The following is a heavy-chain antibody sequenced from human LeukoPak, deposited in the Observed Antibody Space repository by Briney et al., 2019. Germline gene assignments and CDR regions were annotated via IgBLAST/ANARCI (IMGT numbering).Heavy chain of an antibody. V-gene: IGHV3-33*01. D-gene: IGHD3-16*02. CDR1: GFTFSDYG. J-gene: IGHJ4*02. CDR2: IWYDGRNQ. Sequence: GRSLRLSCAASGFTFSDYGMHWVRQAPGKGLEWVAVIWYDGRNQWYADSVKGRFTISRDNSQNTLYLQMNSLRAEDTAVYYCARTGELSAALDYWGQGTLDTVSS. CDR3: ARTGELSAALDY.